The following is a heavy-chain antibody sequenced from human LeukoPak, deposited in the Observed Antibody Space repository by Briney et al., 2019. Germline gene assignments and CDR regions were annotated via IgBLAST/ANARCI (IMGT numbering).Heavy chain of an antibody. Sequence: GGSLRLSCAPSGLAFDDYAMHWVRQAPGNGLEWVSGISWNSGNIGYADSVRGRFTISRDNAKNSLYLQMNSLRAEDMALYYCARARVRAVAAGLDYWGQGTLVTVSS. V-gene: IGHV3-9*03. CDR1: GLAFDDYA. CDR2: ISWNSGNI. CDR3: ARARVRAVAAGLDY. D-gene: IGHD6-19*01. J-gene: IGHJ4*02.